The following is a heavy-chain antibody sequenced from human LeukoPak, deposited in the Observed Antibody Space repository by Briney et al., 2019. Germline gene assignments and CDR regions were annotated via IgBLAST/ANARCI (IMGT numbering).Heavy chain of an antibody. CDR3: ARWGYYGSGSQRVENWFDP. CDR2: ISAYNGNT. J-gene: IGHJ5*02. D-gene: IGHD3-10*01. V-gene: IGHV1-18*01. Sequence: ASVKVSCKASGYTFTRYAMHWVRQAPGQRLEWMGWISAYNGNTNYAQKLQGRVTMTTDTSTSTAYMELRSLRSDDTAVYYCARWGYYGSGSQRVENWFDPWGQGTLVTVSS. CDR1: GYTFTRYA.